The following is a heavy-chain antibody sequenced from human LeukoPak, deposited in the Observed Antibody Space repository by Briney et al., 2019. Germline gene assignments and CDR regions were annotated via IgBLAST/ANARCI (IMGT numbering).Heavy chain of an antibody. J-gene: IGHJ5*02. Sequence: PGGSLRLSCAASGFTFSSYNMNWDRQAPGKGLEWVSSISSGSSYMYYADSVKGRFTISRDNAKNSLYLQMNSLRAEDTALYYCAKDIYGSGPHGWFDPWAREPWSPSPQ. V-gene: IGHV3-21*04. CDR2: ISSGSSYM. D-gene: IGHD3-10*01. CDR1: GFTFSSYN. CDR3: AKDIYGSGPHGWFDP.